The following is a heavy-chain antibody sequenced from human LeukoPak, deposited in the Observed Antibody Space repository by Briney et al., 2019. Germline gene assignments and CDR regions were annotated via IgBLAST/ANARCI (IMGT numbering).Heavy chain of an antibody. CDR1: GYSFTSYW. CDR2: IYPGDSDT. J-gene: IGHJ3*02. Sequence: GESLKISCKGSGYSFTSYWIGWVRQMPGKGLEWMGIIYPGDSDTRYSPSFQGQVTISADKSISTAYLQWSSLKASDTAMYYCATHSYGSGSYYLDDAFDIWGQGTMVTVSS. V-gene: IGHV5-51*01. CDR3: ATHSYGSGSYYLDDAFDI. D-gene: IGHD3-10*01.